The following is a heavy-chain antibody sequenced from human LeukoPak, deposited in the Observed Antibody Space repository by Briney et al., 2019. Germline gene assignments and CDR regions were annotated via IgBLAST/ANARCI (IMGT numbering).Heavy chain of an antibody. J-gene: IGHJ4*02. D-gene: IGHD6-13*01. Sequence: GGSLRLSCAASGFTFSSYEMNWVRQAPGKGLEWVSYISSSGSTIYYADSVKGRFTISRDNAKNSLYLQMNSLRAEDTAVYYCAKGQVSWYNYQGYWGQGTLVTVSS. CDR2: ISSSGSTI. V-gene: IGHV3-48*03. CDR3: AKGQVSWYNYQGY. CDR1: GFTFSSYE.